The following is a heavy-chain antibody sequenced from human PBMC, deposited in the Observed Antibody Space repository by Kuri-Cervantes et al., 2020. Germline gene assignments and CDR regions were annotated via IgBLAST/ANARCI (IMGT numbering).Heavy chain of an antibody. Sequence: SLKISCAASGFTFDDYAMHWVRQAPGKGLEWVSGISWNSGSIGYADSVKGRFTISRDNAKNSLYLQMNSLRDEDTAVYYCARAVHQLLIDYWGQGTLVTVSS. V-gene: IGHV3-9*01. J-gene: IGHJ4*02. CDR2: ISWNSGSI. D-gene: IGHD2-2*01. CDR3: ARAVHQLLIDY. CDR1: GFTFDDYA.